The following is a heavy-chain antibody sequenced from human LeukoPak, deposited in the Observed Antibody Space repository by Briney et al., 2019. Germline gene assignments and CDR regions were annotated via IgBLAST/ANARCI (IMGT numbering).Heavy chain of an antibody. V-gene: IGHV3-53*01. CDR2: IYSGGST. Sequence: PGGSLRLSCAASGFTVSSNYMSWVRQAPGKGLEWVSVIYSGGSTYYADSVKGRFTISRDNSKNTLYLQMNSLRAEDTAVYYCARDRRGGIYYAMDVWGQGTTVTVSS. CDR1: GFTVSSNY. D-gene: IGHD3-10*01. J-gene: IGHJ6*02. CDR3: ARDRRGGIYYAMDV.